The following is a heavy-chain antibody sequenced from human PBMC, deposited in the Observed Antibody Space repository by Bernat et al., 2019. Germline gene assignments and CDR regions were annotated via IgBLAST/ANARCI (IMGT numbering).Heavy chain of an antibody. V-gene: IGHV3-74*01. D-gene: IGHD2-15*01. J-gene: IGHJ5*02. Sequence: EVQLVESGGGLVQPGGSLRLSCAASGFTFSRYWMHWVRQAPGKGLVWVSRISTDGSSTSYADSVKGRFTISRDNAKNTLYLQMNSLRAEDTAGYYCVRGGSGGPNWFDPWGQGTLVTVSS. CDR2: ISTDGSST. CDR1: GFTFSRYW. CDR3: VRGGSGGPNWFDP.